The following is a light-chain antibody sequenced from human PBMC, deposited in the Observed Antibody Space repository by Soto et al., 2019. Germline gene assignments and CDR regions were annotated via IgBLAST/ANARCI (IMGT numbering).Light chain of an antibody. Sequence: QLVLTQSPSASASLGASVKLTCTLSSGHSSYAIAWHQQQPEKGPRYLMKLTSDGSHYKGGGIPDRFSGSSSGAERYLTISSLQSEDEADYYCQTWGTGTQVFGTGTKLTVL. CDR1: SGHSSYA. V-gene: IGLV4-69*01. CDR3: QTWGTGTQV. J-gene: IGLJ1*01. CDR2: LTSDGSH.